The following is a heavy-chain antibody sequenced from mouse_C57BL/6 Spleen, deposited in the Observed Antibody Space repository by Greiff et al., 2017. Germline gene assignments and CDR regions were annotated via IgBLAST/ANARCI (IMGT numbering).Heavy chain of an antibody. J-gene: IGHJ1*03. Sequence: QVQLQQPGAELVRPGSSVKLSCKASGYTFTSYWMHWVKQRPIQGLEWIGNIDPSDSETHYNQKFKDKATLTVDKSSSTAYMQLSSLTSEDSAVYYGARGDYYGSSYGYFEVWGTGTTVTVSS. CDR1: GYTFTSYW. D-gene: IGHD1-1*01. V-gene: IGHV1-52*01. CDR2: IDPSDSET. CDR3: ARGDYYGSSYGYFEV.